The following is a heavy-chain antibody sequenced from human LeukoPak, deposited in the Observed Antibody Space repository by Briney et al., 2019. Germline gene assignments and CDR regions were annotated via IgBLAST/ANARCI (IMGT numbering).Heavy chain of an antibody. V-gene: IGHV3-30*18. CDR1: GFTFSSYG. CDR3: AKLSIGPRYYYDSSGYPSEVDAFDI. J-gene: IGHJ3*02. D-gene: IGHD3-22*01. Sequence: GGSLRLSCAASGFTFSSYGMHWVRQAPGKGLEWVAVISYDGSNKYYADSVKGRFTISKDNSKNTLYLQMNSLRAEDTAVYYCAKLSIGPRYYYDSSGYPSEVDAFDIWGQGTMVTVSS. CDR2: ISYDGSNK.